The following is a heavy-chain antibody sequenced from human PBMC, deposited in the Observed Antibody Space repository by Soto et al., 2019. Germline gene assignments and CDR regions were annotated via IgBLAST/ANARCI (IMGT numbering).Heavy chain of an antibody. J-gene: IGHJ5*02. CDR1: GYTFTSYD. CDR3: ARDTGTTGWDWFDP. CDR2: MNPNSGNT. V-gene: IGHV1-8*01. D-gene: IGHD1-7*01. Sequence: QVQLVQYGAEVKKPGASVKVSCKASGYTFTSYDINWVRQATGQGLEWMGWMNPNSGNTGYAQKFQGRVTMTRNTSISTAYMELSSLTSEDTAVYYCARDTGTTGWDWFDPWGQGTLVTVSS.